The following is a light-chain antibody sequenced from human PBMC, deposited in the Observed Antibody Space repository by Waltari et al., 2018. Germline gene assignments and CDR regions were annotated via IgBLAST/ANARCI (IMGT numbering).Light chain of an antibody. J-gene: IGKJ4*01. Sequence: DIQMTQSPSSLYASVGDRVTITCRASQKITTSLNWYQQKLGKAPNLMIYDASSVQSGVPARFRGSGSETDFNLTISSLQPEDFAIYYCQQSYRTPPTFGGGTRVEI. CDR1: QKITTS. CDR2: DAS. CDR3: QQSYRTPPT. V-gene: IGKV1-39*01.